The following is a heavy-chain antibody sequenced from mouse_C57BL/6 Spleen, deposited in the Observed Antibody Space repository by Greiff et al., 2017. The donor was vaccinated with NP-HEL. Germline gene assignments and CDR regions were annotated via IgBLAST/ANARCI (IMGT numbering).Heavy chain of an antibody. CDR3: AILVLRDQGAY. CDR1: GYTFTHYW. Sequence: QVRLQQSGAELAKPGASVKMSCKASGYTFTHYWIHWIKQRPGQDLEWIGYINPLTGYTEYNQKFKDKATLTADRSSSTAYRQLSSLNSEDSAVYYCAILVLRDQGAYWGQGTLVTVSA. CDR2: INPLTGYT. V-gene: IGHV1-7*01. D-gene: IGHD1-1*01. J-gene: IGHJ3*01.